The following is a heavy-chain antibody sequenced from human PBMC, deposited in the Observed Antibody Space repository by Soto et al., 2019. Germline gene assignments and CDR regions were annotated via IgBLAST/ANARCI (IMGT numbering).Heavy chain of an antibody. CDR1: CFTFSNYV. D-gene: IGHD2-8*01. J-gene: IGHJ6*02. CDR2: GSANNVRT. V-gene: IGHV1-18*01. CDR3: ARDIESVTATHLSYYYDMEV. Sequence: ASVNVSFKASCFTFSNYVLNLFLEAPVQWLELMGFGSANNVRTDYAGNVQGIVSMTTDTSTSTAYMELRGMTFDDTALYYCARDIESVTATHLSYYYDMEVWGQGHPVTVSS.